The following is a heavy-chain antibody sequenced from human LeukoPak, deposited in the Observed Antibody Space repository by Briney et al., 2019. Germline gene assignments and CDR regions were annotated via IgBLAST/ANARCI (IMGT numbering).Heavy chain of an antibody. J-gene: IGHJ4*02. Sequence: SETLSLTCTVSGGSISTYYWSWIRQPPGKGLEWIGYIYNSGSTNYNPSLKSRVTISVDTSKNQFSLKLSSVTAADTAVYYCAALSRVTAILDYWGQGTLVTVSS. CDR3: AALSRVTAILDY. CDR2: IYNSGST. V-gene: IGHV4-4*08. CDR1: GGSISTYY. D-gene: IGHD2-21*02.